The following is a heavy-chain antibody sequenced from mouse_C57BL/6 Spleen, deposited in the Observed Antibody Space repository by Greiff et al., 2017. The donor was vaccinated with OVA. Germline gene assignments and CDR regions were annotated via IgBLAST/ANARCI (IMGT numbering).Heavy chain of an antibody. CDR3: AIISPYYYGTPRYFDV. CDR2: IWSGGST. D-gene: IGHD1-1*01. V-gene: IGHV2-2*01. CDR1: GFSLTSYG. J-gene: IGHJ1*03. Sequence: VQLVESGPGLVQPSQSLSITCTVSGFSLTSYGVHWVRQSPGKGLEWLGVIWSGGSTDYNAAFISRLSISKDNSKSQVFFKMNSLQADDTAIYYCAIISPYYYGTPRYFDVWGTGTTVTVSS.